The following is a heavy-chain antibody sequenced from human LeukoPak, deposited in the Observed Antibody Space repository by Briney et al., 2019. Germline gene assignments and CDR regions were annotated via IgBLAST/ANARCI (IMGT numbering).Heavy chain of an antibody. Sequence: SEALSLTCAVYGGSFSGYYWSWIRQPPGKGLEWIGEINHSGSTNHNPSLKSRVTISVDTSKNQFPLKLSSVTAADTAVYYCARGERELGYCSSTSCYLSWFDYWGQGTLVTVSS. CDR3: ARGERELGYCSSTSCYLSWFDY. CDR1: GGSFSGYY. D-gene: IGHD2-2*01. CDR2: INHSGST. J-gene: IGHJ4*02. V-gene: IGHV4-34*01.